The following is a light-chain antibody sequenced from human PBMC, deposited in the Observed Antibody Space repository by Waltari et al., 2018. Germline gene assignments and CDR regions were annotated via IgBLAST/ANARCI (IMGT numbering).Light chain of an antibody. Sequence: EIVMTQSPASLCASPGEGATLSCRASQSVGTSLAWYQQKPGQPPRLLIYGAFARPTGIPARFSGSGSGTEFTLTISSLQSEDFAVYYCQQYNNWPRTFGQGTKLEIK. CDR3: QQYNNWPRT. CDR1: QSVGTS. CDR2: GAF. V-gene: IGKV3-15*01. J-gene: IGKJ2*01.